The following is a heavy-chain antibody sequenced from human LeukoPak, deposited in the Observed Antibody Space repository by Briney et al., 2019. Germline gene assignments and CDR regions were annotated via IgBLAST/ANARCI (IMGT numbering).Heavy chain of an antibody. V-gene: IGHV1-69*13. J-gene: IGHJ4*02. Sequence: ASVKVSCKAPGGNFNSYGISWVRQPPGQELEWMGGVIPMFGPAKYAPTFQGRAAMTPDASTSTDCMVLNSLRSEDTDTYFCVRGELSDRSGFAHFYSGGQGTLVSVSS. D-gene: IGHD3-22*01. CDR2: VIPMFGPA. CDR3: VRGELSDRSGFAHFYS. CDR1: GGNFNSYG.